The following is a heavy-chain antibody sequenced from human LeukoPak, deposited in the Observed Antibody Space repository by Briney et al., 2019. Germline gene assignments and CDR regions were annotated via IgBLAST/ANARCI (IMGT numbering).Heavy chain of an antibody. CDR1: GYTFTGYY. CDR2: INPNSGGT. V-gene: IGHV1-2*02. CDR3: ARYMTTVVRPYYYGVDV. Sequence: ASVKVSCKASGYTFTGYYMHWVRQAPGQGLEWMGWINPNSGGTNYAQKFQGRVTMTRDTSISTAYMELSRLRSDDTAVYYCARYMTTVVRPYYYGVDVWGQGTTVTVSS. J-gene: IGHJ6*02. D-gene: IGHD4-23*01.